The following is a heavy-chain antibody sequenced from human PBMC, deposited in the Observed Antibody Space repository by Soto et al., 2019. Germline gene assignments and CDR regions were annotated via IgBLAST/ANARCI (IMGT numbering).Heavy chain of an antibody. Sequence: EVQLVESGGGLVKPGGSLRLSCEASGFTFRSYSMNWVRQAPGKGLEWVSSISTTSSYIYYGDSVKGRFTISRDNAKNSLFLQMNSRRAEDTASYYCAREGDDYGDYKRAFDIWGQGTTVTVSS. CDR2: ISTTSSYI. V-gene: IGHV3-21*01. J-gene: IGHJ3*02. CDR3: AREGDDYGDYKRAFDI. CDR1: GFTFRSYS. D-gene: IGHD4-17*01.